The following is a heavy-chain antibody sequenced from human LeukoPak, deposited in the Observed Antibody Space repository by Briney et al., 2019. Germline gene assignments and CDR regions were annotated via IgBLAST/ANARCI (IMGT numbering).Heavy chain of an antibody. CDR3: ATYSVYNLGAH. CDR2: ISGSGGST. Sequence: PGGSLRLSCAASGFTFSSYAMSWVRQAPGKGLEWVSAISGSGGSTYYADSVKGRFTISRDNSKNTLYLHMDSLRADDTAVYYCATYSVYNLGAHWGQGTLVTVSS. D-gene: IGHD5/OR15-5a*01. CDR1: GFTFSSYA. V-gene: IGHV3-23*01. J-gene: IGHJ4*02.